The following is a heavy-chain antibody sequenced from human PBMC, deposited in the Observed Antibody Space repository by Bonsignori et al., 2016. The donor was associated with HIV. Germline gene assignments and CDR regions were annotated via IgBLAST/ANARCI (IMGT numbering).Heavy chain of an antibody. D-gene: IGHD3-3*01. CDR2: INHSGST. J-gene: IGHJ5*02. V-gene: IGHV4-34*01. Sequence: SETLSLTCDVYNGSFSDYYWSWIRLAPGKGLEWIGQINHSGSTSYNPSLKSRVTISVDTSKSQFSLTLTSVTAADTALYYCARGDFWSGSSPHLNWFDPWGQGAQVTVSS. CDR3: ARGDFWSGSSPHLNWFDP. CDR1: NGSFSDYY.